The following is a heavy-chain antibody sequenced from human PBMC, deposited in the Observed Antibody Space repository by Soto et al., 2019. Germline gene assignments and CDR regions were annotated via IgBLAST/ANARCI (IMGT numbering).Heavy chain of an antibody. J-gene: IGHJ6*02. V-gene: IGHV3-30*18. CDR1: GFTFSSYG. D-gene: IGHD3-10*01. CDR2: ISYDGSNK. CDR3: AKEKSITMDV. Sequence: GGSLRLSCAASGFTFSSYGMHWVRQAPGKGLEWVAVISYDGSNKYYADSVKGRFTISRDNSKNTLYLQMNSLRAEDTAVYYCAKEKSITMDVWGQRTTVTVSS.